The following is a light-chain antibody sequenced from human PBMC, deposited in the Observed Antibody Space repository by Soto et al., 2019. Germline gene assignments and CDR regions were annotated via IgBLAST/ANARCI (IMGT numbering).Light chain of an antibody. J-gene: IGKJ3*01. V-gene: IGKV3-15*01. Sequence: EIVMTQSPATLSVSPGERATLSCRASQSVSSDFAWYQQKPGQAPRLLIYGASSRATGIPARFSGSGSGTEFTLTISSLQSDDFAVYHCQQYNNWPPTLGPGSKVDIK. CDR1: QSVSSD. CDR2: GAS. CDR3: QQYNNWPPT.